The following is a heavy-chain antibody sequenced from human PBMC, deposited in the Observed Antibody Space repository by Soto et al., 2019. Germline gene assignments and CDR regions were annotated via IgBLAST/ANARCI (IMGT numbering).Heavy chain of an antibody. CDR2: SSASGGDT. V-gene: IGHV3-23*01. J-gene: IGHJ6*02. CDR1: GFTVSTYA. D-gene: IGHD4-17*01. CDR3: AKEGPHDHGYYRLYYCCVDV. Sequence: EVQLLESGRGLVQAGGSLRLSCAASGFTVSTYAMTWIRQAPGRGLEWVSGSSASGGDTYYADSVKGRFTVSSDNSKNSLYLHTNSLRAENTALYYRAKEGPHDHGYYRLYYCCVDVWGRGTTVTVSS.